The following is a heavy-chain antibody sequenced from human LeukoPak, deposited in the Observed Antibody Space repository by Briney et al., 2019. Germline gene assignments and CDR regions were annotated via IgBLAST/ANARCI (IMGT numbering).Heavy chain of an antibody. D-gene: IGHD3-10*01. Sequence: GGSLRLSCSASGFTFSSYSMNWVRQAPGKGLEWVSYISSSSSTIYYADSVKGRFTISRDTANNSLYLQMNSLRAEDTALYYCAKDLYSPGTVVSFDYWGQGTLVTVSS. J-gene: IGHJ4*02. V-gene: IGHV3-48*01. CDR1: GFTFSSYS. CDR3: AKDLYSPGTVVSFDY. CDR2: ISSSSSTI.